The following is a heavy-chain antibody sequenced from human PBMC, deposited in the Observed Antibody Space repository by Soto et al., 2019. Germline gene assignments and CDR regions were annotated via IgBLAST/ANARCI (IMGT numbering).Heavy chain of an antibody. J-gene: IGHJ5*02. V-gene: IGHV3-23*01. CDR2: ISGSVGST. D-gene: IGHD2-2*01. CDR3: AKGDIVVVPAALRFDP. CDR1: GFTFSSYA. Sequence: RSLRLSCAASGFTFSSYAMTWVRQAPGKGLEWVSAISGSVGSTYYADSVKGRFTISRDNSKNTLYLQMNSLRAEDTAVYYCAKGDIVVVPAALRFDPWGQGTLVTVSS.